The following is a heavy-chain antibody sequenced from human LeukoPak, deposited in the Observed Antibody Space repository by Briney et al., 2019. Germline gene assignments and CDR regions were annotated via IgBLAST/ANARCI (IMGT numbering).Heavy chain of an antibody. J-gene: IGHJ4*02. Sequence: GESLKISCKGSGYSFTSYWIGWVRQMPGKGLEWIGIIYPGDSDTRYSPSFQGQVTISADKSISTAYLQWSSLKASDTAMHYCARHEAVDTAMVTLDYWGQGTLVTVSS. CDR1: GYSFTSYW. CDR3: ARHEAVDTAMVTLDY. CDR2: IYPGDSDT. V-gene: IGHV5-51*01. D-gene: IGHD5-18*01.